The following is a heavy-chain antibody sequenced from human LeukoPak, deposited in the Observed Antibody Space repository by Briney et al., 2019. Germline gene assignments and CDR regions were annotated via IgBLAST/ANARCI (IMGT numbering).Heavy chain of an antibody. CDR1: GFTFSSYA. D-gene: IGHD5-24*01. CDR2: ISYDGSNK. Sequence: GGSLRLSCAASGFTFSSYAMHWVRQAPGKGLEWVAVISYDGSNKYYADSVKGRFTISRDNSKNTLYLQMNSLRAEDTAVYYCAKGDGYSDWGQGTLVTVSS. V-gene: IGHV3-30-3*01. J-gene: IGHJ4*02. CDR3: AKGDGYSD.